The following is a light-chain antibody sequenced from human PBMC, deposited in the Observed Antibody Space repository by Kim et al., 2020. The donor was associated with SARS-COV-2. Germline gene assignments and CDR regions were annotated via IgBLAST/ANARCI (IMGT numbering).Light chain of an antibody. Sequence: QSALTQPPSASGSPVQSVTISCTGTSSDVGRYNYVSWYQHHPGKAPKLMIYEVNKRPSGVPDRFSGSKSGYTASLTVSGLQADDEADYYCSSYTGNNVIFGGGTQLTVL. CDR1: SSDVGRYNY. CDR3: SSYTGNNVI. J-gene: IGLJ2*01. V-gene: IGLV2-8*01. CDR2: EVN.